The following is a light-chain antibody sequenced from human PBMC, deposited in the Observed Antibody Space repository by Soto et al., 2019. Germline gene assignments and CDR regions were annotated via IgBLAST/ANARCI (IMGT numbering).Light chain of an antibody. CDR3: QQTYSSPWT. CDR1: QSISNY. J-gene: IGKJ1*01. V-gene: IGKV1-39*01. Sequence: DIQMTQSPSSLSASVGDRVTITCRASQSISNYLNWYQQTPGKAPELLIYAASSLQSGVPSRFSGSGSGTDFTLTISSLQPEDFATYYCQQTYSSPWTFGQGTKVEIK. CDR2: AAS.